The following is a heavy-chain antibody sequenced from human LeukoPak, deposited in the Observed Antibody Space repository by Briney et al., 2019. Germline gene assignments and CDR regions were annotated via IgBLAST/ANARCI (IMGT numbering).Heavy chain of an antibody. CDR1: GYTFTGYY. V-gene: IGHV1-2*02. J-gene: IGHJ4*02. D-gene: IGHD3-10*01. CDR3: ARGITMVRGVIIYFDY. CDR2: INPNSGGT. Sequence: ASVKVSYKASGYTFTGYYMHWVRQAPGQGLEWMGWINPNSGGTNYAQKFQGRVTMTRDTSISTAYMELSRLRSDDTAVYYCARGITMVRGVIIYFDYWGQGTLVTVSS.